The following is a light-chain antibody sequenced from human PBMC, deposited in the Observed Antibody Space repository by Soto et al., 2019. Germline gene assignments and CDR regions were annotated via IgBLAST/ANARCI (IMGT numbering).Light chain of an antibody. CDR1: QSINKW. V-gene: IGKV1-5*03. J-gene: IGKJ3*01. Sequence: DIQMTQSPSTLSASVGDRVIITCRASQSINKWLAWYQQKAGKAPKLLIYEASSLQSGVPSRFSGSGSGTEFTLTINSLQPDDFATYYCQQHNSPPFTCGPGTKVDIK. CDR2: EAS. CDR3: QQHNSPPFT.